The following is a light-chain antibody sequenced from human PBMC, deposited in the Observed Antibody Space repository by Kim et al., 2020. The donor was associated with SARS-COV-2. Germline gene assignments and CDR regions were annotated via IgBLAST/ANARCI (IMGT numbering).Light chain of an antibody. CDR2: AAA. CDR1: QDIANS. V-gene: IGKV1-27*01. J-gene: IGKJ1*01. CDR3: QKYNSAPWT. Sequence: ASFGDRVTITCRASQDIANSLAWYQQKPGKVPQVLSYAAATLQSGVPSRFSGSGSGTEFTLTSGSLQTEDVATYYCQKYNSAPWTFGPGTKVDIK.